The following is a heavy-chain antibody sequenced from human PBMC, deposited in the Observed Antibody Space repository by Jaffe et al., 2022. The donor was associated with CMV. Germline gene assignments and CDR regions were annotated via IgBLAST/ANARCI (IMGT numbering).Heavy chain of an antibody. D-gene: IGHD4-17*01. CDR1: GFTFSDYY. CDR2: ISSSSSYT. CDR3: ARDFRLTTVTTGGFDY. Sequence: QVQLVESGGGLVKPGGSLRLSCAASGFTFSDYYMSWIRQAPGKGLEWVSYISSSSSYTNYADSVKGRFTISRDNAKNSLYLQMNSLRAEDTAVYYCARDFRLTTVTTGGFDYWGQGTLVTVSS. V-gene: IGHV3-11*06. J-gene: IGHJ4*02.